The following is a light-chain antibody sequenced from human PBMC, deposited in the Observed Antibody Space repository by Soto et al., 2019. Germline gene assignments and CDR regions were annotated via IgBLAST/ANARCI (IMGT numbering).Light chain of an antibody. V-gene: IGKV3-11*01. J-gene: IGKJ1*01. CDR3: QQRSDWPRWT. Sequence: EIVLTQSPAMLSLSPGERATLSCRASQSASSFLAWYQQRPGQAPRLLIYDASNRATGIPARFSGSGSGTDFTLTISSLEPEDFAVYYCQQRSDWPRWTFGQGTKVEIK. CDR2: DAS. CDR1: QSASSF.